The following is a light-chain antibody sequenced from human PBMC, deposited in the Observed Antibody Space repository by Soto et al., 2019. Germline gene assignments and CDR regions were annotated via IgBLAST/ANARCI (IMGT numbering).Light chain of an antibody. J-gene: IGLJ1*01. Sequence: QSVLTQPASVSGSPGQSITISCTGTHSDIVNYNYVSWYQHLPGKAPKLMIYDVGSRPSGVSSRFSGSKSGNTASLAISGLQAEDEADYYCNSYREAHPRFYVFGTGTKVTVL. CDR1: HSDIVNYNY. CDR2: DVG. V-gene: IGLV2-14*03. CDR3: NSYREAHPRFYV.